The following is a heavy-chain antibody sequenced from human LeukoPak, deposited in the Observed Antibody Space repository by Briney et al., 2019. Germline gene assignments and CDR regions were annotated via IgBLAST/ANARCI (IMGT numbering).Heavy chain of an antibody. CDR1: GLNFSSYA. Sequence: GGSLSLSCAASGLNFSSYAMHWVRQAPGKGPEWVAVISYDGSKKYYADSAKGRFTISRDNSKNTLYLQMNSLRGEDTAVFYCPRAWFGESSFDYWGQGTLVTVSS. CDR2: ISYDGSKK. J-gene: IGHJ4*02. D-gene: IGHD3-10*01. CDR3: PRAWFGESSFDY. V-gene: IGHV3-30*04.